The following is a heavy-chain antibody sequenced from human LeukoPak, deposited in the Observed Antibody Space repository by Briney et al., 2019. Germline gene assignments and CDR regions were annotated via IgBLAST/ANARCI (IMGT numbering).Heavy chain of an antibody. V-gene: IGHV4-59*01. CDR2: IYYSGST. CDR3: ARDNKGQREAFDI. Sequence: SEILSLTCTVSGGSISSYYWSWIRQPPGKGLEWIGYIYYSGSTNYNPSLKSRVTISVDTSKNQFSLKLSSVTAADTAVYYCARDNKGQREAFDIWGQGTMVTVSS. J-gene: IGHJ3*02. CDR1: GGSISSYY. D-gene: IGHD2/OR15-2a*01.